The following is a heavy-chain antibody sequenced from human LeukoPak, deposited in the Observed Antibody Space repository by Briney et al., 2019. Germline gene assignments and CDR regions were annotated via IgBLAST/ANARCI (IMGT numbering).Heavy chain of an antibody. CDR1: GGSISRYY. V-gene: IGHV4-59*08. CDR2: IYYSGST. CDR3: ARHLYYYYGMDV. J-gene: IGHJ6*02. Sequence: PLETLSLTCTVSGGSISRYYWSWIRQPPGKGLEWIGYIYYSGSTNYNPSLKSRVTISADTSKNQFSLKVSSVTAADTAVYYCARHLYYYYGMDVWGQGTLVTVSS.